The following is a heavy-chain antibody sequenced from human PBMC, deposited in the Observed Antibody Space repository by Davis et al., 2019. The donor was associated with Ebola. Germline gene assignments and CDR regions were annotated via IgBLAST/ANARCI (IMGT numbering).Heavy chain of an antibody. V-gene: IGHV1-24*01. CDR2: FDPEDGET. J-gene: IGHJ4*02. Sequence: ASVKVSCKVSGYTLTELSMHWVRQAPGKGLEWMGGFDPEDGETIYAQKFQGRVTMTKDTSTDTAYMELSSLRSEDTAVYYCARQYCSSTSCSPESSSWTLDYWGQGTLVTVSS. CDR1: GYTLTELS. CDR3: ARQYCSSTSCSPESSSWTLDY. D-gene: IGHD2-2*01.